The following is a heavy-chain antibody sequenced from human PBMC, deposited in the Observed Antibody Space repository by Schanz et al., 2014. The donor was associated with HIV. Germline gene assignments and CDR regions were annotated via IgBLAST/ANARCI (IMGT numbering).Heavy chain of an antibody. CDR3: ARDTNFVLDV. D-gene: IGHD2-8*01. CDR2: MNPNSGNT. J-gene: IGHJ6*02. CDR1: GYNFNSYD. Sequence: QVQLVQSGAEVKKPGASVRVACKASGYNFNSYDINWVRQATGQGLEWMGWMNPNSGNTGYAQKFQGRVTMTRNTSIDTAYMELSSLTSEDTAVYYCARDTNFVLDVWGQGTTVTVSS. V-gene: IGHV1-8*01.